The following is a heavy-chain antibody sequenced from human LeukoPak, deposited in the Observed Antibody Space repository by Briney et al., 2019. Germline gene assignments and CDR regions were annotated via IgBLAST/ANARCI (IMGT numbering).Heavy chain of an antibody. V-gene: IGHV1-69*04. CDR2: IIPILGIA. J-gene: IGHJ4*02. CDR1: GGTFSSYA. Sequence: SVKVSCKASGGTFSSYAISWVRQAPGQGLERMGRIIPILGIANYAQKFQGRVTITADKSTSTAYMELSSLRSEDTAVYYCARGPLLGEFAYWGQGTLVTVSS. D-gene: IGHD3-10*01. CDR3: ARGPLLGEFAY.